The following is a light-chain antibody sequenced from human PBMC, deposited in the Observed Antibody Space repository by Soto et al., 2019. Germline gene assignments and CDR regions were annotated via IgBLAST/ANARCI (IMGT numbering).Light chain of an antibody. CDR2: SAS. CDR1: QDINVY. CDR3: QHAYVAPYS. J-gene: IGKJ2*03. Sequence: IHMTKSPSSVSACICDTVTITCRASQDINVYLNWYQQKPGEVPKILIYSASSLHSGVPSRFTGSGYETDFNLTIRSLQPEDFATYYCQHAYVAPYSFGQGTKVDIK. V-gene: IGKV1-39*01.